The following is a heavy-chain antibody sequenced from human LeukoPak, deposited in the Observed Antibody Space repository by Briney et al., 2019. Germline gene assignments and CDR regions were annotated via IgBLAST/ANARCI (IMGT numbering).Heavy chain of an antibody. CDR1: GYTFTGYY. Sequence: ASVKVSCKASGYTFTGYYMHWVRQAPGQGLEWMGWINPNSGGTNYAQKFQGRVTMTRDTSIRTAYMELSRLRSDDTAVYYCARGKGTGYYYYGMDVWGQGTTVTVSS. CDR3: ARGKGTGYYYYGMDV. J-gene: IGHJ6*02. CDR2: INPNSGGT. V-gene: IGHV1-2*02.